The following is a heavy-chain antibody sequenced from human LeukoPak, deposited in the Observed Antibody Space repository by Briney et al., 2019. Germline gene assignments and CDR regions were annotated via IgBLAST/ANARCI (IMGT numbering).Heavy chain of an antibody. J-gene: IGHJ4*02. D-gene: IGHD6-19*01. V-gene: IGHV3-48*03. CDR1: GFTFSSYE. CDR2: ISSSGSTI. CDR3: ARDPPSPRLQAVSGTNYFDY. Sequence: PGGSLRLSCAASGFTFSSYEMSWVRQAPGKGLEWVSYISSSGSTIYYADSVKGRFTISRDTAKNTVYLQMNSLRADDTAVYYCARDPPSPRLQAVSGTNYFDYWAREPWSPSPQ.